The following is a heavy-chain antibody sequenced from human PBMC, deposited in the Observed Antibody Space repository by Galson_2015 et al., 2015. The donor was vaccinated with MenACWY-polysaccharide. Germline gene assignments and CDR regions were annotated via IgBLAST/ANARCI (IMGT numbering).Heavy chain of an antibody. J-gene: IGHJ6*02. CDR2: ISYSGST. CDR1: GGSISSSSYY. D-gene: IGHD3-16*01. CDR3: ARDLGRRWPHYGMDV. V-gene: IGHV4-39*07. Sequence: ETLSLTCTVSGGSISSSSYYWVWIRQPPGKGLEWIGSISYSGSTYYNPSLKSRVTISVDTSKNQFSLKLSSVTDADTAVYYCARDLGRRWPHYGMDVWGQGSTVTVSS.